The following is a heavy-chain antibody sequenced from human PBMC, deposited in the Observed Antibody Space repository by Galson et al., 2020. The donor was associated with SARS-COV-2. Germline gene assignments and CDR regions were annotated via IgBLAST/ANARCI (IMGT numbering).Heavy chain of an antibody. V-gene: IGHV1-18*01. CDR1: GYTFTRYG. J-gene: IGHJ3*02. D-gene: IGHD3-16*01. Sequence: ASVKVSCKTSGYTFTRYGISWVRQAPGQGLEWMGWISTDNSNTTTAQKFQGRVTMGSDASTRTVYMELRSMRSDDTAMYYCARDFGLGDFDYTKQAFDIWGQGTMVTVSA. CDR2: ISTDNSNT. CDR3: ARDFGLGDFDYTKQAFDI.